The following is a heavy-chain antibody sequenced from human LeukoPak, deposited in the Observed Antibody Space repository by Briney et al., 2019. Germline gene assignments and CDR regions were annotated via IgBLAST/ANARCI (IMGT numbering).Heavy chain of an antibody. Sequence: GGSLRLSCAASGFPFSSYAMSWVRQAPGKGLEWVSSVSGSGDKIYYADSVKGRFTISRDNSKNTFCLQMNSLGAEDTAVYYCAKPIFRQMAAAGEFDYWGQGTLVTVSS. CDR1: GFPFSSYA. J-gene: IGHJ4*02. CDR3: AKPIFRQMAAAGEFDY. CDR2: VSGSGDKI. D-gene: IGHD6-13*01. V-gene: IGHV3-23*01.